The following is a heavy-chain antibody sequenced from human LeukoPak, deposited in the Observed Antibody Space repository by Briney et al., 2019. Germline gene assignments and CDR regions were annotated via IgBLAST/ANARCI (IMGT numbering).Heavy chain of an antibody. Sequence: AGGSLRLSCAASGSFSSYVMTWVRQAPGRGLEWVSALSASGGSTYYADSVKGCFTISRDNSKNTLYLQMSSLRAEDTAVYFCAKDLILVLPAAYDYWGQGTLVTVSS. CDR2: LSASGGST. D-gene: IGHD2-2*01. CDR3: AKDLILVLPAAYDY. J-gene: IGHJ4*02. CDR1: GSFSSYV. V-gene: IGHV3-23*01.